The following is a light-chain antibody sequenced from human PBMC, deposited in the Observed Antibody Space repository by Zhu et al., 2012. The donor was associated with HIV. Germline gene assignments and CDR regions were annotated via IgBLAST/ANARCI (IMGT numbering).Light chain of an antibody. Sequence: EIVLTQSPGTLSLSPGETATLSCRASQSVSSTYLAWYQQKPGQAPRLLVYGASSRATGIPDRFFGSGSGTEFTLIISRLEPEDSAVFFCQQYDGSPYTFGQGTKLEIK. CDR1: QSVSSTY. V-gene: IGKV3-20*01. CDR2: GAS. J-gene: IGKJ2*01. CDR3: QQYDGSPYT.